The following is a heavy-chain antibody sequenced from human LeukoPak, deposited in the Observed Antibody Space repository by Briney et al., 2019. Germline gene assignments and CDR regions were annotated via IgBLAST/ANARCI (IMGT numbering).Heavy chain of an antibody. CDR3: VRDMGYYDKV. J-gene: IGHJ4*02. Sequence: GGSLRLSCAASGFTFSTSWMHWVRQAPGKGLVWVSRINSDGKSTNYADSVKGRFTISRDNAKNTLYLQMNSLRTADTAVYYCVRDMGYYDKVWGQGTLVTVSS. CDR2: INSDGKST. V-gene: IGHV3-74*01. D-gene: IGHD3-22*01. CDR1: GFTFSTSW.